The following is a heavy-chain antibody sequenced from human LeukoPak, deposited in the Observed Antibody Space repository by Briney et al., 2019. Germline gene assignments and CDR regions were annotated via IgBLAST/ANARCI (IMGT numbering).Heavy chain of an antibody. CDR2: MNPNSGST. J-gene: IGHJ6*02. CDR3: ARVRIGQQLDKYYYYAMDV. V-gene: IGHV1-2*02. CDR1: GYTFTDYY. D-gene: IGHD6-13*01. Sequence: PLATVKVSCKASGYTFTDYYMHWVRQAPGQGLEWMGWMNPNSGSTNYAQKSQGRVTMTTDTSISTAYMEVSRLRSDDTAVYYCARVRIGQQLDKYYYYAMDVWGQGTTVTVSS.